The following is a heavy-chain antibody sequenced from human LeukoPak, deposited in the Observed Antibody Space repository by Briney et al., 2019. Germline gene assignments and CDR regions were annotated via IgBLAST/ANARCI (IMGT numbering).Heavy chain of an antibody. D-gene: IGHD2-15*01. V-gene: IGHV4-59*08. Sequence: SETLSLTCTVSGGSISSYYWSWIRQPPGKGLEWIGYIYYSGSTNYNPSLKSRVTISVDTSKNQFSLKLSSVTAADTAVYYCARYTVYCSGGSCYSRRFDPWGQGTLVTVSS. CDR1: GGSISSYY. J-gene: IGHJ5*02. CDR3: ARYTVYCSGGSCYSRRFDP. CDR2: IYYSGST.